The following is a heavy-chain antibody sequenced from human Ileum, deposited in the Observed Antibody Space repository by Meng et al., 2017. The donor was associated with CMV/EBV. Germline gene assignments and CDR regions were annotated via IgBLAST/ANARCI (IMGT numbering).Heavy chain of an antibody. V-gene: IGHV4-4*07. D-gene: IGHD6-19*01. Sequence: VQLQESGSALVKPAATLSLTCTFSGASISRNFWSWIRQPAGKGLEWIGRIYSSGSTFYNPSLNSRVTMSVDTSKNQFSLSLASVTAADTAIYFCAREESVGIAVTGTFDYWGQGILVTVSS. CDR2: IYSSGST. J-gene: IGHJ4*02. CDR1: GASISRNF. CDR3: AREESVGIAVTGTFDY.